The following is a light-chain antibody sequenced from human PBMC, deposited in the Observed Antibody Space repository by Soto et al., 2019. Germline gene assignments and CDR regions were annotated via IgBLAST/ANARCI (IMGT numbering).Light chain of an antibody. CDR3: PQYGSSGT. CDR1: QSVSNNY. V-gene: IGKV3-20*01. CDR2: GAS. Sequence: EIVLTHSPGTLALSPCERAPLCVSASQSVSNNYLAWYQQKPGQAPRLRIYGASNRATGIPERFSGSGSGTDFTLTFSRLEHEDFAVYYCPQYGSSGTFGQGTKV. J-gene: IGKJ1*01.